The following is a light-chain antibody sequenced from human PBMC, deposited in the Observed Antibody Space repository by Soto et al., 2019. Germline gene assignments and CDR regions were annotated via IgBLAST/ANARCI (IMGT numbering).Light chain of an antibody. Sequence: EIVMTQSPGTLSVSPGEGATLSCRASQSISSKLAWYQQKPGQAPRLLIYGASTRATGVPARFSGSGSGTEFTLTISSLQSEDVAVYYCQHYNDWRWTFGQGTKVEIK. J-gene: IGKJ1*01. CDR1: QSISSK. CDR3: QHYNDWRWT. CDR2: GAS. V-gene: IGKV3-15*01.